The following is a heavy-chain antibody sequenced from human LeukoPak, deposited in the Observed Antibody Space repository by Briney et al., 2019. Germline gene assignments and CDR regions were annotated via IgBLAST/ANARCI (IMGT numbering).Heavy chain of an antibody. D-gene: IGHD2-2*01. CDR2: IIAGNGDT. Sequence: ASVKVSCKASGYTFTNYVIHWVRQAPGQRPEWMGWIIAGNGDTKYSHHFQGRVTITRDTSASTAYMEMSSLTSEDTALYYCARDDCGDTCYPGGYWGQGTLVTVSS. CDR1: GYTFTNYV. V-gene: IGHV1-3*01. J-gene: IGHJ4*02. CDR3: ARDDCGDTCYPGGY.